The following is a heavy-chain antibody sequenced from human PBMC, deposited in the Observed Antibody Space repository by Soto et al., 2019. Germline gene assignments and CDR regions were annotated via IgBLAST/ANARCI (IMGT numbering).Heavy chain of an antibody. CDR2: ITGSGGGT. D-gene: IGHD6-13*01. CDR1: GFTFSNYA. V-gene: IGHV3-23*01. J-gene: IGHJ4*02. Sequence: EVQLLESGGGLVQPGGSLRLSCEASGFTFSNYAMTWVRQAPGKGLXWVSVITGSGGGTYFVDSVKGRFTISRDNSKNTVYLQMNSLRAEDTAVYYCAKRPLTAAGFDYWGQGTLVTVSS. CDR3: AKRPLTAAGFDY.